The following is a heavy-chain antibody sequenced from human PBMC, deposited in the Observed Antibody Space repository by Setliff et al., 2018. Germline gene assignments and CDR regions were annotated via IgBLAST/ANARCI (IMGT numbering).Heavy chain of an antibody. CDR3: AKADEGPRRASGSYYPLLRFDP. CDR2: IYYTGTT. Sequence: PSETLSLTCTVSGGSISGYYWSWIRQPPGKELEWIGYIYYTGTTNYNPSLKSRVTISVGTSKNQFSLKLSSVTAADTALYYCAKADEGPRRASGSYYPLLRFDPWGQGTLVT. J-gene: IGHJ5*02. D-gene: IGHD3-10*01. CDR1: GGSISGYY. V-gene: IGHV4-59*01.